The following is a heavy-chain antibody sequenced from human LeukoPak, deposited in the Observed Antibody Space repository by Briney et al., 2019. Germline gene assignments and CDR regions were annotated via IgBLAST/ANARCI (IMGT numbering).Heavy chain of an antibody. Sequence: SETLSLTCAVYGGSFSGYYWSWIRQPPGKGLEWIGEINHSGSTNYNPSLKSRVTISVDTSKNQFSLKLSSVTAADTAVYYCARAGRPYLNSADDKTNWFDPWGQGTLVTVSS. D-gene: IGHD3-9*01. CDR2: INHSGST. CDR3: ARAGRPYLNSADDKTNWFDP. J-gene: IGHJ5*02. CDR1: GGSFSGYY. V-gene: IGHV4-34*01.